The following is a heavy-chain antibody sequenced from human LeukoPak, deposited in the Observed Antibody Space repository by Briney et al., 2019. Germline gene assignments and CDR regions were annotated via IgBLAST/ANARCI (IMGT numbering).Heavy chain of an antibody. Sequence: PSETLSLTCAVSGGSISSYYWSWIRQPPGKGLECIGYISSSGSTNYNPSPESRVTISKDMSKNQFSLKLSSVTAADTALYYCARLIYNTYTNNWRFDYWGQGTLVTVSS. V-gene: IGHV4-4*08. J-gene: IGHJ4*02. CDR3: ARLIYNTYTNNWRFDY. D-gene: IGHD1-1*01. CDR1: GGSISSYY. CDR2: ISSSGST.